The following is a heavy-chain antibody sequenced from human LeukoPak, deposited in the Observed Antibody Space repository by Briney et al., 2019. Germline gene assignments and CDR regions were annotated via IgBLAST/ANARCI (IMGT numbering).Heavy chain of an antibody. CDR3: AREAEVVAATGNYYYYGMDV. CDR2: IIPIFGTA. V-gene: IGHV1-69*13. D-gene: IGHD2-15*01. J-gene: IGHJ6*02. CDR1: GGTFISYA. Sequence: SVKVSCKASGGTFISYAISWVRQAPGQGLEWMGGIIPIFGTANYAQKFQGRVTITADESTSTAYTELSSLRSEDTAVYYCAREAEVVAATGNYYYYGMDVWGQGTTVTVSS.